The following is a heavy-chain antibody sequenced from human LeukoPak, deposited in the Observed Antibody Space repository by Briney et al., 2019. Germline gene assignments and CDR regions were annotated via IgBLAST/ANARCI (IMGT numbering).Heavy chain of an antibody. CDR3: ARGSVTTAAAGPNDY. Sequence: ASVKVSCKASGYTFPDYYMHWVRQAPGQGLEWMAWINPNSGGTNFAQKFQGRVTMTRDTSIDTAYMELSRLTSDDTAVYYCARGSVTTAAAGPNDYWGQGTLVTVSS. CDR2: INPNSGGT. CDR1: GYTFPDYY. J-gene: IGHJ4*02. V-gene: IGHV1-2*02. D-gene: IGHD6-13*01.